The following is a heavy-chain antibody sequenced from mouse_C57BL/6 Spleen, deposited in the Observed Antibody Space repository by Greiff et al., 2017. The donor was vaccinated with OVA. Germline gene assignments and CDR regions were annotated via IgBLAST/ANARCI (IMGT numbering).Heavy chain of an antibody. CDR2: IYPGSGST. CDR3: ARSRDGYYGAMDY. Sequence: VQLQQPGAELVKPGASVKMSCKASGYTFTSYWITWVKQRPGQGLAWIGDIYPGSGSTNYNEKFKSKATLTVDTSSSTAYMQLSSLTSEDSAVYYCARSRDGYYGAMDYWGQGTSVTVSS. J-gene: IGHJ4*01. V-gene: IGHV1-55*01. CDR1: GYTFTSYW. D-gene: IGHD2-3*01.